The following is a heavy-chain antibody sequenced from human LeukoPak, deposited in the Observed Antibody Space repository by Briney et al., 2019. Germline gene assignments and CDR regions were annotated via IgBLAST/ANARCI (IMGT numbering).Heavy chain of an antibody. CDR2: IYYSGST. J-gene: IGHJ3*02. Sequence: PSETLSLTCTVSGGSISSYYWSWIRQPPGKGLEWIGYIYYSGSTNYNPSLKSRVTMSIDTSKKQFSLNLTSVTAADTAVYYCARETVATAGASGRAFDMWGQGTMVTVSS. CDR3: ARETVATAGASGRAFDM. CDR1: GGSISSYY. V-gene: IGHV4-59*12. D-gene: IGHD1-14*01.